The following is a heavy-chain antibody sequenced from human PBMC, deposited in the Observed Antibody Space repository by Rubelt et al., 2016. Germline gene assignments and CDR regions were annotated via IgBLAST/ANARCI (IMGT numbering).Heavy chain of an antibody. CDR3: VRDQRLDGCWYFDL. CDR2: ISPSGGST. Sequence: SGAEVKKPGASVKVSCKASGYTFISYNMHWVRQAPRQGPEWMGGISPSGGSTSYAQKFQGRVTISSDRSVNTAYMELSNLMSEDRVVYSCVRDQRLDGCWYFDLCGRGTLVTVSS. D-gene: IGHD6-25*01. V-gene: IGHV1-46*01. CDR1: GYTFISYN. J-gene: IGHJ2*01.